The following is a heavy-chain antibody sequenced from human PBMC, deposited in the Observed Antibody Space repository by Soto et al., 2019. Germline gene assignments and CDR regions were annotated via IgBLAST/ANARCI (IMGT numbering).Heavy chain of an antibody. D-gene: IGHD5-18*01. CDR1: GYTFTSYD. Sequence: WASVKVSCKASGYTFTSYDINWVRQATGQGLEWMGWMNPNSGNTGYAQKFQGRVTMTRNTSISTAYMELSSLRSEDTAVYYCARGSLATAMVNGPYYYGMDVWGQGTTVTVSS. J-gene: IGHJ6*02. V-gene: IGHV1-8*01. CDR3: ARGSLATAMVNGPYYYGMDV. CDR2: MNPNSGNT.